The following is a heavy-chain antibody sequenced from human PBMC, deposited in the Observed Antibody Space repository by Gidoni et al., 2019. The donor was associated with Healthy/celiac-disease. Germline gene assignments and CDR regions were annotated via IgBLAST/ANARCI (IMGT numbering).Heavy chain of an antibody. Sequence: VQLVQSGAEVKQPGESLKISCKGSGSSFTSYWIGWVRQMPGKGLEWMGIIYPGDSDTRYSPSFQGQVTISADKSNSTAYLQWSSLKASDTAMYYGARQQGKGMAIPNYGMDVWGQGTTVTVSS. J-gene: IGHJ6*02. D-gene: IGHD2-8*01. V-gene: IGHV5-51*01. CDR3: ARQQGKGMAIPNYGMDV. CDR2: IYPGDSDT. CDR1: GSSFTSYW.